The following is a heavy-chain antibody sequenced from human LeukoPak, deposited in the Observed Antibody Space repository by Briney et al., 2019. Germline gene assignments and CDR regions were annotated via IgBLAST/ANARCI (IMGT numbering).Heavy chain of an antibody. CDR2: TYYRSKWYN. Sequence: SQTLSLTFAISGDSVSINSAAWNWLRQSPSRGLEWLGSTYYRSKWYNDYAVSVKSRITINPDTSKNPFSLQLNSVTPEDTAVYYCARRTYIVATTDYYYYYMDVWGKGTTVTISS. V-gene: IGHV6-1*01. CDR3: ARRTYIVATTDYYYYYMDV. CDR1: GDSVSINSAA. J-gene: IGHJ6*03. D-gene: IGHD5-12*01.